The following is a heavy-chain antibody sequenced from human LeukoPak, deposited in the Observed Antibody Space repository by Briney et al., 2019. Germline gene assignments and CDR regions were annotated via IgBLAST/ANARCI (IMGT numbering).Heavy chain of an antibody. CDR3: AKRHYDGDHPHYDGGSVDS. V-gene: IGHV1-2*02. CDR1: EYTLTDYY. J-gene: IGHJ4*02. D-gene: IGHD2-21*01. Sequence: GASVKVSCKALEYTLTDYYIHWVRQAPGQGLEWMGWINPKSGGRDTNYAQKFRGRVTMTTDTSISTAYMELSRLRSDDTAVYFCAKRHYDGDHPHYDGGSVDSWGQGTHITVSS. CDR2: INPKSGGRDT.